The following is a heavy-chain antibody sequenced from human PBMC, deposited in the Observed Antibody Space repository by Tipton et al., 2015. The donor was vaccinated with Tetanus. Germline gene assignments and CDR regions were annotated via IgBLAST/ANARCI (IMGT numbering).Heavy chain of an antibody. Sequence: SLRLSCAASGFIFSSFDMHWVRQAPGKGLEWVAVIWFDGSQEKYADSVKGRFTISRDNSNSTLYLHMNSLRAGDTATYYCARDSSQGLIDFWSGFHDQIDYWGHGTLVTVSS. CDR3: ARDSSQGLIDFWSGFHDQIDY. CDR2: IWFDGSQE. D-gene: IGHD3-3*01. V-gene: IGHV3-33*08. CDR1: GFIFSSFD. J-gene: IGHJ4*01.